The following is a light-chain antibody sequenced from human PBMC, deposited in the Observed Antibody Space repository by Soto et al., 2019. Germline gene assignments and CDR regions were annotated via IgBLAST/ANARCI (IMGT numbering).Light chain of an antibody. V-gene: IGKV1-9*01. CDR2: DPS. CDR3: QQLNNFPFT. J-gene: IGKJ3*01. Sequence: DIQLTQSPSFLSASVGDRVTITCRASQGIGSSLAWYQQKPGKAPKLLIYDPSTLQSGVSSGFSGSGSGTEFTLTISSLQPEDFATYYCQQLNNFPFTFGPGTKVDI. CDR1: QGIGSS.